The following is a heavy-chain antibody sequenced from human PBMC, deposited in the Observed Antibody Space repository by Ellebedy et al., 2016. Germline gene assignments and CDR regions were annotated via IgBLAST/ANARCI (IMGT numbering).Heavy chain of an antibody. D-gene: IGHD1-26*01. CDR3: ARHSTHSGTHPRPFDY. Sequence: SETLSLTXTVSGGSISSSNCYWGCIRQPPGKGLEWIATIHYSGSTYYKPSLKSRVTISVDTSKNQFSLRLTSVTAADTAVYYCARHSTHSGTHPRPFDYWGQGTLVTVSA. J-gene: IGHJ4*02. CDR2: IHYSGST. V-gene: IGHV4-39*01. CDR1: GGSISSSNCY.